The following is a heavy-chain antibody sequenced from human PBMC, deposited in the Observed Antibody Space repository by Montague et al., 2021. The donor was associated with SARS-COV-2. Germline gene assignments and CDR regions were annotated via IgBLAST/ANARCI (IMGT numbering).Heavy chain of an antibody. J-gene: IGHJ6*02. V-gene: IGHV4-59*01. CDR3: ARSESHYGVLPGQRWIQTYHGLDV. D-gene: IGHD3-9*01. Sequence: SETLSLTCTVSGGSISSDYWSWIRQPPGKGLEWIGHIYNSGITTYNPSLQSRVTILVDTSKNQFSLKLSSVSAADTAVYYCARSESHYGVLPGQRWIQTYHGLDVWGQGTSVTVSS. CDR1: GGSISSDY. CDR2: IYNSGIT.